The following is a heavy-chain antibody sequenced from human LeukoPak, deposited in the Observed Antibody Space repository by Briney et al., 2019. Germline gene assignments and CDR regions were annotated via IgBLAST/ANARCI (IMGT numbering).Heavy chain of an antibody. D-gene: IGHD1-26*01. CDR3: ARDNSVGDVAWWFDP. V-gene: IGHV1-46*01. J-gene: IGHJ5*02. Sequence: ASVKVSCKASGYSFTSHYMHWVRQAPGQGLEWLGLINPGGSSTLYAQKFQGRVTMTRDMSTTTDYMELSSLRSEDTAVYYCARDNSVGDVAWWFDPWGQGTLVTVSS. CDR2: INPGGSST. CDR1: GYSFTSHY.